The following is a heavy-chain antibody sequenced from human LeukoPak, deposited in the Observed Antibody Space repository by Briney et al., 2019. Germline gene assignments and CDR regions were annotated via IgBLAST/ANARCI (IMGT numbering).Heavy chain of an antibody. CDR3: ARVGPPHVAVRSAAYIDY. J-gene: IGHJ4*02. CDR1: GGSISSYY. CDR2: IYTSGST. Sequence: PSETLSLTCTVSGGSISSYYWSWIRQPAGKGLEWIGRIYTSGSTNYNPSLKSRVTISVDTSKNQFSLKLSSVTAADTAVYYCARVGPPHVAVRSAAYIDYWGQGTLVTVSS. D-gene: IGHD2-2*01. V-gene: IGHV4-4*07.